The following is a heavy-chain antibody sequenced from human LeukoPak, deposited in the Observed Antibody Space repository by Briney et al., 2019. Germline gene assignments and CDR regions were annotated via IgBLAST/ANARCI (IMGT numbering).Heavy chain of an antibody. D-gene: IGHD3-16*01. J-gene: IGHJ4*02. CDR1: GGSFSGYY. V-gene: IGHV4-34*01. CDR3: ARAVGTLSYFDY. Sequence: PSETLSLTCAVYGGSFSGYYWSWIRQPPGKGLEWIGEINHSGSTNYNPPLKSRVTISVDTSKNQFSLKLSSVTAADTAVYYCARAVGTLSYFDYWGQGTLVTVSS. CDR2: INHSGST.